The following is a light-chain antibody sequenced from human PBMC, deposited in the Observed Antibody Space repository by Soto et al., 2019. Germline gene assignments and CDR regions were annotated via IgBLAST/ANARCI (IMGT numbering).Light chain of an antibody. CDR2: KAS. CDR3: QQYNSYLGT. CDR1: QSISSW. J-gene: IGKJ1*01. V-gene: IGKV1-5*03. Sequence: DIQMTQSPSTQSASVGDRVTITCRASQSISSWLAWYQQKPGKAPKLLIYKASSLESGVLSRFSGSGSGTEFTLTISSLQRDDFATYYCQQYNSYLGTFGQGTKVEIK.